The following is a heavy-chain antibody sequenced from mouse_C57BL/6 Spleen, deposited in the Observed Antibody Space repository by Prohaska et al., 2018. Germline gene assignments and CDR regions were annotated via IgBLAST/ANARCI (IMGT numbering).Heavy chain of an antibody. V-gene: IGHV1-50*01. J-gene: IGHJ2*01. D-gene: IGHD1-1*01. CDR2: IDTSDSYT. CDR3: AVVAHFDY. Sequence: MQWVKQRPGQGLEWIGEIDTSDSYTNYNQKFKGKATLTVDTSSSTAYMQLSSLTSGDSAVYYCAVVAHFDYWGQGTTLPVSS.